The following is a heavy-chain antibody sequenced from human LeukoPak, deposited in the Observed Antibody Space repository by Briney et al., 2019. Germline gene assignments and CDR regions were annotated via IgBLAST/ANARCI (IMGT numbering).Heavy chain of an antibody. CDR2: ILYNGSNK. Sequence: GGSLRLSCVQPGFSLSIAIMHWVRPAPGKGLEWVAVILYNGSNKYYADSVKGRFSISRDNSKNTLYLQMNSLRVEDTAVYYCARAGGYCSGGSCYRGYSWFDPWGQGTLVTVSS. V-gene: IGHV3-33*01. CDR3: ARAGGYCSGGSCYRGYSWFDP. D-gene: IGHD2-15*01. CDR1: GFSLSIAI. J-gene: IGHJ5*02.